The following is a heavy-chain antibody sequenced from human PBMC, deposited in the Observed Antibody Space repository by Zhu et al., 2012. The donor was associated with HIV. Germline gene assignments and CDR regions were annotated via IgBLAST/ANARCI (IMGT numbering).Heavy chain of an antibody. CDR1: GGSISSYY. J-gene: IGHJ3*02. V-gene: IGHV4-4*09. CDR2: IYTSGST. D-gene: IGHD3-22*01. CDR3: ARGGGDSSGYSAFDI. Sequence: QVQLQESGPGLVKPSETLSLTCTVSGGSISSYYWSWIRQPPGKGLEWIGYIYTSGSTNYNPSLKSRVTISVDTSKNQFSLKLSSVTAADTAVYYCARGGGDSSGYSAFDIWGQGDNGHRLF.